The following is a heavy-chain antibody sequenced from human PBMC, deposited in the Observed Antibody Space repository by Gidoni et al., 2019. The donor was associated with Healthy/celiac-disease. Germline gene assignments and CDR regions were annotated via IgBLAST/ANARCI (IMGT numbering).Heavy chain of an antibody. V-gene: IGHV3-30*04. J-gene: IGHJ4*02. CDR1: GFTFSSYA. CDR2: ISYDGSNK. Sequence: QVQLVESGGGVVQPGRSLRLSFAASGFTFSSYAMPWVRQAPGKGLEWVAVISYDGSNKYYEDSVKGRFTISRDNSKNTLYLQMNSLRAEDTAVYYCARGDPTVSYSSGWYGVYWGQGTLVTVSS. D-gene: IGHD6-19*01. CDR3: ARGDPTVSYSSGWYGVY.